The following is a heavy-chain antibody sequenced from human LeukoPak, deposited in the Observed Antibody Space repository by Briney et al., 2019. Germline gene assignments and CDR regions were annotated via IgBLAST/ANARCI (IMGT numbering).Heavy chain of an antibody. J-gene: IGHJ4*02. D-gene: IGHD5-12*01. Sequence: ASVKVSCKASGYTFTDDFMHCVRRAPGQGREWMGWINPNSGSTYYAPKFQGGGTMTRDTSINTAYMGLSRLRSDDTAVYYCARDGPGYSGSVRYWGQGTLVTVSS. CDR2: INPNSGST. CDR3: ARDGPGYSGSVRY. CDR1: GYTFTDDF. V-gene: IGHV1-2*02.